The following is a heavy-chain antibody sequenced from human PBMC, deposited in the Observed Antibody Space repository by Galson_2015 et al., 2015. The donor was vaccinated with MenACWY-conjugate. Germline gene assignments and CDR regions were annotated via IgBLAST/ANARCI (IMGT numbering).Heavy chain of an antibody. CDR2: INPYGGST. CDR1: GYTFNTYY. CDR3: ARGRGSYYYGMDV. J-gene: IGHJ6*02. V-gene: IGHV1-46*02. D-gene: IGHD1-26*01. Sequence: SVKVSCKASGYTFNTYYKHWVRQAPGQGLEWVGLINPYGGSTTYAQKFQGRVTMTRDTSTSTVHMELSSLRSEDTAVYYCARGRGSYYYGMDVWGQATTVTVSS.